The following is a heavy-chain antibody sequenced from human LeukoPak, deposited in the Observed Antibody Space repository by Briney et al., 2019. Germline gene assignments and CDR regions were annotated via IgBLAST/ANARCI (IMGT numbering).Heavy chain of an antibody. CDR3: AKTMDILTGYLWSLDY. Sequence: PGGSLRLSCAASGFTFGDNYMSWIRQAPGKGLEWVSYISSSGSIYYADSVKGRFTISRDNAKNSLYLQMNSLRAEDTAVYYCAKTMDILTGYLWSLDYWGQGTLVTVSS. J-gene: IGHJ4*02. CDR2: ISSSGSI. V-gene: IGHV3-11*04. D-gene: IGHD3-9*01. CDR1: GFTFGDNY.